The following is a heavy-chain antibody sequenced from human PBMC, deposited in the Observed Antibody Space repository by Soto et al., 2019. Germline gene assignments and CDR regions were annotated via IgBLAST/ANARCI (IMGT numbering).Heavy chain of an antibody. CDR3: ARQAGARWFDP. J-gene: IGHJ5*02. Sequence: GASVKISCKASGYTITSYGISSVRQAPGQGLEWMGWISAYNGNTNYAQKLQGRVTMTTDTSTSTAYMELRSLRSDDTAVYYCARQAGARWFDPWGQGTLVTVSS. D-gene: IGHD1-26*01. V-gene: IGHV1-18*01. CDR2: ISAYNGNT. CDR1: GYTITSYG.